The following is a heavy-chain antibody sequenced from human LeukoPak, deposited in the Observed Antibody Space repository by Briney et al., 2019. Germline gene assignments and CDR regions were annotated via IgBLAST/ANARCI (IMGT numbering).Heavy chain of an antibody. CDR1: GFTFSSYS. D-gene: IGHD3-10*01. J-gene: IGHJ4*02. V-gene: IGHV3-21*01. CDR3: ARDLHYYGSGSYLFPLGY. Sequence: KPGGSLRLSCAASGFTFSSYSMNWVRQAPGKGLEWVSYISRSSSYIYYADSVKGRFTISRDNAKNSLYLQMNSLRAEDTAVYYCARDLHYYGSGSYLFPLGYWGLGTLVTVSS. CDR2: ISRSSSYI.